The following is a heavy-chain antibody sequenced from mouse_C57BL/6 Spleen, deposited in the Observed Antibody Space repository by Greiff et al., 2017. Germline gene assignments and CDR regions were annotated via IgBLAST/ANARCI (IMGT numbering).Heavy chain of an antibody. J-gene: IGHJ2*01. Sequence: EVQLQQSGPELVKPGASVKMSCKASGYTFTDYNMHWVKQSHGKSLEWIGYINPNNGGTSYNQKFKGKATLTVNKSSSTAYMELRSLTSEDSAVYYCARTIYYGNSFDYWGQGTTLTVSS. CDR2: INPNNGGT. D-gene: IGHD2-1*01. V-gene: IGHV1-22*01. CDR1: GYTFTDYN. CDR3: ARTIYYGNSFDY.